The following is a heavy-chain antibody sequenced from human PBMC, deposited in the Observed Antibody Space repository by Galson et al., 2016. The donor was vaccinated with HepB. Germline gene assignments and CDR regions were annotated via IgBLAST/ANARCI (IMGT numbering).Heavy chain of an antibody. D-gene: IGHD6-25*01. J-gene: IGHJ3*02. Sequence: AVKVSCKASGDTFTGYYIHWVRQAPGQGLEWMAWLSANSGATNYAQKFQGWVTMTRDTSISTAYMELTSLTSDATAIYYCATSTGYRSGWGAFDIWGQGTMVTVSS. CDR3: ATSTGYRSGWGAFDI. CDR2: LSANSGAT. CDR1: GDTFTGYY. V-gene: IGHV1-2*04.